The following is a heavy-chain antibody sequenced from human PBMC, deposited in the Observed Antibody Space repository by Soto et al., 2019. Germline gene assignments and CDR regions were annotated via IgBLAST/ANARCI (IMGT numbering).Heavy chain of an antibody. CDR3: GGGPSFSGRAPLDY. Sequence: QVQLVESGGGVVQPGRSLRLSCAASGFTFSSYAMHWVRQAPGKGLEWVAVISYDGSNKYYADSVKGRFTISRDNSKNTLDLPINRLRAEDPALYFCGGGPSFSGRAPLDYLGQGTLVTVSS. CDR2: ISYDGSNK. J-gene: IGHJ4*02. D-gene: IGHD2-15*01. CDR1: GFTFSSYA. V-gene: IGHV3-30-3*01.